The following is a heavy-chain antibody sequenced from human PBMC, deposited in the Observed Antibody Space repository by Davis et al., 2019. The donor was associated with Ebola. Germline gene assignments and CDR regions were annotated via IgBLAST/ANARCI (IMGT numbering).Heavy chain of an antibody. Sequence: PGGSLRLSCTVSGVSISSHYWSWIRQPPGRGLEWIAYSGSTSYSPSLTGRATMSVDTSKNQFSLKLTSVTAADTAFYYCARDRKGDGYAGFDYWGQGALVTVSS. CDR1: GVSISSHY. CDR2: SGST. CDR3: ARDRKGDGYAGFDY. J-gene: IGHJ4*02. V-gene: IGHV4-59*11. D-gene: IGHD5-24*01.